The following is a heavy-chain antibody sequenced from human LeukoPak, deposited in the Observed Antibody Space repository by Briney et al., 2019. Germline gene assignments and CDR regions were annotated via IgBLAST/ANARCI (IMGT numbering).Heavy chain of an antibody. Sequence: SETLSLTCAVYGGSFSGYYWSWIRQPPGKGLEWIGEINHSGSTNYNPSLKSRGTISVDTSKNQFSLKLSSVTAADTAVYYCARGRQLYYYVSGAPFDYWGQGTLVTVSS. D-gene: IGHD3-10*01. CDR3: ARGRQLYYYVSGAPFDY. CDR1: GGSFSGYY. J-gene: IGHJ4*02. CDR2: INHSGST. V-gene: IGHV4-34*01.